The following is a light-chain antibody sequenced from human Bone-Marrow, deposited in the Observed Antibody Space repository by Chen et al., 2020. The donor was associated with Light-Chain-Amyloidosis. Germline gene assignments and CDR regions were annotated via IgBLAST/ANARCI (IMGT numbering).Light chain of an antibody. Sequence: SYVLTQPSSVSVAPGQTATIACGGNNIGSTSVHWYQQTPGQAPLLVVYDDSDRPSGIPERLSGADSGNTATLTHRRVEPGDEAVYYCQVWDRSSDRPVFGAATKLTVL. V-gene: IGLV3-21*02. CDR1: NIGSTS. CDR2: DDS. CDR3: QVWDRSSDRPV. J-gene: IGLJ3*02.